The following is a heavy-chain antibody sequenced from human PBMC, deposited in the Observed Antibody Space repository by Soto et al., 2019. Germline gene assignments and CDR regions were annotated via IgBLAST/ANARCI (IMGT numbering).Heavy chain of an antibody. Sequence: PGGSLRLSXVASGFAVSNNYMDWVRQAPGKGLEWVSVVYSGGTTYYADSVRGRFTVSRDDSKNTLFLQMSSLRAEATAVYYCERAGSPFDSDSSGYWGFDHWGQGTLVTVSS. V-gene: IGHV3-53*01. CDR1: GFAVSNNY. CDR2: VYSGGTT. CDR3: ERAGSPFDSDSSGYWGFDH. J-gene: IGHJ4*02. D-gene: IGHD3-22*01.